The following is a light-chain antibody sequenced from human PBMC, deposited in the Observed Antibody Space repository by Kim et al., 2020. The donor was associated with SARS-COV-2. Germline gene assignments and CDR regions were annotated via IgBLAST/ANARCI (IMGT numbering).Light chain of an antibody. Sequence: PSITISGTGTINDIGSYKLVSWYQQYTGKGPKLSIYEGTKRASGVSDRFSDSKSGSMASLTISGLQTEDEADYYCCTYAGYTSWLFGGGTQLTVL. J-gene: IGLJ2*01. V-gene: IGLV2-23*01. CDR1: INDIGSYKL. CDR2: EGT. CDR3: CTYAGYTSWL.